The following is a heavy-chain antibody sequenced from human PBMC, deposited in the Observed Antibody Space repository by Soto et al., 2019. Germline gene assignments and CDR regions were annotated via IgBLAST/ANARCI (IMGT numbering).Heavy chain of an antibody. Sequence: GGSLRLSCAASGFTFSSYNMNWVRQAPGKGLEWVSYISSSSSTINYADSVKGRFTISRDNAKNSLYLQMNSLRDEDTAVYYCASPISMVGHYWGQGTLVTVSS. CDR2: ISSSSSTI. J-gene: IGHJ4*02. CDR1: GFTFSSYN. CDR3: ASPISMVGHY. D-gene: IGHD3-10*01. V-gene: IGHV3-48*02.